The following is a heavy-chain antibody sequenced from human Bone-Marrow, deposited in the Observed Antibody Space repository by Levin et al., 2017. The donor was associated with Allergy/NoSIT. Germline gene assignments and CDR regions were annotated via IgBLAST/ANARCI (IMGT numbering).Heavy chain of an antibody. CDR3: ARVSVYCSGGSCYRWFDP. Sequence: GESLKISCAASGFTFSDYYMSWIRQAPGKGLEWVSYISSSSSYTNYADSVKGRFTISRDNAKNSLYLQMNSLRAEDTAVYYCARVSVYCSGGSCYRWFDPWGQGTLVTVSS. CDR1: GFTFSDYY. J-gene: IGHJ5*02. CDR2: ISSSSSYT. D-gene: IGHD2-15*01. V-gene: IGHV3-11*05.